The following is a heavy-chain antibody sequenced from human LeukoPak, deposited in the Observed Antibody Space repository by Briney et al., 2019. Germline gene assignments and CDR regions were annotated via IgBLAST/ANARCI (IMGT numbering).Heavy chain of an antibody. J-gene: IGHJ5*02. V-gene: IGHV4-39*01. CDR2: IYYSGST. CDR3: ARHEYSGSYYGLSWFDP. D-gene: IGHD1-26*01. CDR1: GGSISSSGYY. Sequence: SETLSLTCTVSGGSISSSGYYWGWIRQPPGTGLEWIASIYYSGSTYYNPSLKSRVTISVDTSKTQLSLKLSSLTAADTAVYYCARHEYSGSYYGLSWFDPWGQGTLVTVSS.